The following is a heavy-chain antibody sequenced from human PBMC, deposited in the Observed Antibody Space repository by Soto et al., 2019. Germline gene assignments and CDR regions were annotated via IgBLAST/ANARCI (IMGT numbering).Heavy chain of an antibody. V-gene: IGHV4-39*01. CDR2: IYNTGSD. D-gene: IGHD3-22*01. CDR3: ARQGDYFDTNGYFYVFEY. CDR1: GGSISSGSNY. Sequence: SETLSLTCAVSGGSISSGSNYWAWLRQPPGMGLEGLGSIYNTGSDYYNPSLKSRVTLFVDTSENRFSLKLSSVTAADTAVYFCARQGDYFDTNGYFYVFEYWGRGTLVTVSS. J-gene: IGHJ4*02.